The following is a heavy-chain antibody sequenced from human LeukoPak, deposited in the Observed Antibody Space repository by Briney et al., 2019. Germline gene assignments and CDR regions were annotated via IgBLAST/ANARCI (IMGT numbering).Heavy chain of an antibody. CDR1: GFTLSRNEM. V-gene: IGHV4-4*02. CDR3: SRESGAFCPFGY. D-gene: IGHD1-26*01. CDR2: ISLSGQT. J-gene: IGHJ4*02. Sequence: GSLRLSCAASGFTLSRNEMNWVSQPPGQGLEWIGEISLSGQTNYSPSLNGRVTMSLDESRNQLSLNLTSVTAADTAIYYCSRESGAFCPFGYWGQGTLVIVPP.